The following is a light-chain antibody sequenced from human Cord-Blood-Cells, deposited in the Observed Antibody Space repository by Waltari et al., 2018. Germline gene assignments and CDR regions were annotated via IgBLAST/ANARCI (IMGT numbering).Light chain of an antibody. CDR1: QSISSW. V-gene: IGKV1-5*01. CDR2: DAS. CDR3: QQYNSYSVT. J-gene: IGKJ4*01. Sequence: DIQMTQSPSTLSASVGDRVTITCRASQSISSWLAWYQQKPGKAPKLLIYDASSLESGVPSRFSGSGSWTEFTLTISSLQPDDFATYYCQQYNSYSVTFGGGTKVEIK.